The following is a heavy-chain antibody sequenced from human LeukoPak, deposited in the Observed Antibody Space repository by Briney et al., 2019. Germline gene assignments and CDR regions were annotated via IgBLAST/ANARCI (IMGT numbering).Heavy chain of an antibody. CDR2: IQQDGSEK. CDR3: ARASDPWLQLT. V-gene: IGHV3-7*05. D-gene: IGHD5-24*01. CDR1: GFTLSNYW. Sequence: PGGSLRLSCAASGFTLSNYWMIWVRPAPGKGLEWVGNIQQDGSEKRYADSVRGRFTISRDNAQTSLYLQMNSLRAEDTAVYYCARASDPWLQLTWGQGTLVTVSS. J-gene: IGHJ5*02.